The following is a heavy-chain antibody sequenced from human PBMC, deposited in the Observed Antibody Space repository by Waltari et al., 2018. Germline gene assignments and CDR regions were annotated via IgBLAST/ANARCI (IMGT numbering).Heavy chain of an antibody. D-gene: IGHD1-26*01. V-gene: IGHV1-2*06. CDR2: INPNSGGT. CDR3: ARITGRYSGSSSDY. CDR1: GYTFTGYS. Sequence: QVQLVQSGAEVKKPGASVKVSCKASGYTFTGYSMHWVRQAPGQGLEWMGRINPNSGGTNYAQKFQGRVTMTRDTSISTAYMELSRLRSDDTAVYYCARITGRYSGSSSDYWGQGTLVTVSS. J-gene: IGHJ4*02.